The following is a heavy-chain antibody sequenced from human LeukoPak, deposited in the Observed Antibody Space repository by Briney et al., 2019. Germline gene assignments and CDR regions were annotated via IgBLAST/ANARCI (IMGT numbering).Heavy chain of an antibody. CDR1: GFSFSSYA. D-gene: IGHD7-27*01. V-gene: IGHV3-23*01. Sequence: GGSLRLSCAASGFSFSSYAVSWVRQATGRGLEWVSGISDGGSRTYYADSEKGRFTISRDDSKNTLYLQMNSLRAEDTAVYYCAKVQLGIGVDYWGQGTLVTVSS. J-gene: IGHJ4*02. CDR2: ISDGGSRT. CDR3: AKVQLGIGVDY.